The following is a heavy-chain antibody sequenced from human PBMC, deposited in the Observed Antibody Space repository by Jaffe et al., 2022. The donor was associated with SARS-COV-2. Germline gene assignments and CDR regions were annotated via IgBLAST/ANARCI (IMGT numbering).Heavy chain of an antibody. CDR2: TYYRSKWYN. CDR3: ARSCSTSCYLCGAVSCSSPPFDY. V-gene: IGHV6-1*01. J-gene: IGHJ4*02. CDR1: GDSVSSNSAA. D-gene: IGHD2-2*01. Sequence: QVQLQQSGPGLVKPSQTLSLTCAISGDSVSSNSAAWNWIRQSPSRGLEWLGRTYYRSKWYNDYAVSVKSRITINPDTSKNQFSLQLNSVTPEDTAVYYCARSCSTSCYLCGAVSCSSPPFDYWGQGTLVTVSS.